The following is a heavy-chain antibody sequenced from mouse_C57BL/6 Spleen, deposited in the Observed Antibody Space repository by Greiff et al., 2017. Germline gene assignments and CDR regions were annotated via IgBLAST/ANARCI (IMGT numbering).Heavy chain of an antibody. V-gene: IGHV1-69*01. CDR3: ASGWLLRAMDY. Sequence: QVQLQQPGAELVMPGASVKLSCKASGYTFTSYWMHWVKQRPGKGLEWIGEIDPSDSYTNYNQKFKGKSTLTVDKSSSTAYMQLSSLTSEDSAVYYCASGWLLRAMDYWGQGTSVTVSS. J-gene: IGHJ4*01. CDR2: IDPSDSYT. D-gene: IGHD2-3*01. CDR1: GYTFTSYW.